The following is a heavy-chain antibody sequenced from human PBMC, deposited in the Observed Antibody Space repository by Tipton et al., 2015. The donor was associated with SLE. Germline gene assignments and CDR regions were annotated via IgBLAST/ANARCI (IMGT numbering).Heavy chain of an antibody. CDR3: ARLRDVVGGSEGAYFDS. Sequence: VQLVQSGAEVKKPGESLKISCKGSEYSFTTYWIGWVRQMPGKGLEWMGIIYPGDSDTRYSPSFQGQVTISVDKSITTAYLQWSSLEASDTAMYYCARLRDVVGGSEGAYFDSWGQGTLVTVSS. CDR1: EYSFTTYW. V-gene: IGHV5-51*03. D-gene: IGHD1-26*01. J-gene: IGHJ4*02. CDR2: IYPGDSDT.